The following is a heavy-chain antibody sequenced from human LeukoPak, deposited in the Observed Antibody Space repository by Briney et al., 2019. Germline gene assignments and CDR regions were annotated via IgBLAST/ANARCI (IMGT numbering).Heavy chain of an antibody. V-gene: IGHV3-23*01. Sequence: GGSLRLSCAASGFTFSSSAMSWVRQAPGKGLEWVSAITISGGSTYYADSVKGRFTISRDNSKNTLYLQMNGLRADDTAVYYCAKDRVGLDCWGQGTLVTVSS. CDR1: GFTFSSSA. J-gene: IGHJ4*02. CDR3: AKDRVGLDC. CDR2: ITISGGST. D-gene: IGHD1-26*01.